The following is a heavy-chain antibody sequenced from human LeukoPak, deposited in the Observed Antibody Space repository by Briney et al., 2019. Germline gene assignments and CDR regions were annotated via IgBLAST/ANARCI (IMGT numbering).Heavy chain of an antibody. V-gene: IGHV1-2*02. Sequence: ASVKVTCKASGYTFTSYYMHWVRQAPGQGLEWMGWINPNSGGANYAQKFQGRVTMTRDTSISTAYMELSRLRSDDTAVYYCAREVLVVAAPYYFDYWGQGTLVTVSS. J-gene: IGHJ4*02. CDR1: GYTFTSYY. CDR3: AREVLVVAAPYYFDY. CDR2: INPNSGGA. D-gene: IGHD2-15*01.